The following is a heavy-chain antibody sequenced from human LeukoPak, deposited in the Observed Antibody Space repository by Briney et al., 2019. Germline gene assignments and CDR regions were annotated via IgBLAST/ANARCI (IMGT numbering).Heavy chain of an antibody. J-gene: IGHJ1*01. Sequence: GGSLRLSCAASGFTFSTYAMSWVRQAPGKGLEWVSHISGSSTNTYYADSVKGRFTISRDNSKNTLHLQMNSLRAEDTAKYYCARDSYSRTWNEYFQHWGQGTLVTVSS. CDR1: GFTFSTYA. CDR3: ARDSYSRTWNEYFQH. V-gene: IGHV3-23*01. CDR2: ISGSSTNT. D-gene: IGHD6-13*01.